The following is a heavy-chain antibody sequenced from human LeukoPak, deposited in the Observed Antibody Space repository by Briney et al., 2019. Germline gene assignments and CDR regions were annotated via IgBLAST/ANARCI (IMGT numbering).Heavy chain of an antibody. D-gene: IGHD3-10*01. Sequence: PGGSLRLSCAASGFTFDGYGMSWVRQAPGKGLKWVSGISLNGGSTGYADSVKGRFTISRDNAKNSLYLQMNSLRAEDTALYYCVRGITMFQRWGRGTLVTVSS. CDR1: GFTFDGYG. J-gene: IGHJ1*01. V-gene: IGHV3-20*04. CDR3: VRGITMFQR. CDR2: ISLNGGST.